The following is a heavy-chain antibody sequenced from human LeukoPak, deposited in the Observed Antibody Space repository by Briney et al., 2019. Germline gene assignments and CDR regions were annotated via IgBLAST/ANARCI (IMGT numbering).Heavy chain of an antibody. D-gene: IGHD5-18*01. CDR2: INHSGST. V-gene: IGHV4-34*01. CDR1: GGSFSGYY. J-gene: IGHJ4*02. Sequence: SETLSLTCAVYGGSFSGYYWSWIRQPPGKGLEWTGEINHSGSTNYNPSLKSRVTISVDTSKNQFSLKLSSVTAADTAVYYCARGGYSYSYWGQGTLVTVSS. CDR3: ARGGYSYSY.